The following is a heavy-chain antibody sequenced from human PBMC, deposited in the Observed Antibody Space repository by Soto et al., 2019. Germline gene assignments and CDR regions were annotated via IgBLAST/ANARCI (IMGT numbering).Heavy chain of an antibody. V-gene: IGHV4-59*01. CDR2: IFHSGNA. Sequence: SETLSLTCTVSGGSIRNVYWSWIRQAPGKGLEWIGFIFHSGNAKYNPSLKSRVTIPVDTSKNQFSLSLDSVTAADTAVYFCARAHAPTLPFDYWGQGTLVTVSS. D-gene: IGHD2-15*01. CDR1: GGSIRNVY. CDR3: ARAHAPTLPFDY. J-gene: IGHJ4*01.